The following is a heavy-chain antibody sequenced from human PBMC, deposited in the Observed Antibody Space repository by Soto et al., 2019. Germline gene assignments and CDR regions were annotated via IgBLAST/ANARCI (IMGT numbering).Heavy chain of an antibody. CDR1: GYTFTSYD. Sequence: QVQLVQSGAEVKKPGASVKVSCKASGYTFTSYDINWVRQATGQGLEWMGWMNTNSGNTGYAQKFQGRVTMTRNTSISTAYMELSSLRSEDTAVYYCARGRGGSTSWERDNWFDPWGQGTLVTVSS. J-gene: IGHJ5*02. D-gene: IGHD2-2*01. CDR2: MNTNSGNT. V-gene: IGHV1-8*01. CDR3: ARGRGGSTSWERDNWFDP.